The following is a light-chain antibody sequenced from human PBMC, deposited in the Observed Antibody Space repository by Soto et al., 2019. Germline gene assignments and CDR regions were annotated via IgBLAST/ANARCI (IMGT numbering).Light chain of an antibody. Sequence: EIVMTQSPATLSVSPGERATLSCRASQSVSGNLAWYQQKPGQAPRLLIYGASTRATGIPARFSGSGSGTVFTLTISSLLSEDFAVYYCQQYNNWPPFTFGPGTKVDIK. CDR1: QSVSGN. CDR3: QQYNNWPPFT. J-gene: IGKJ3*01. V-gene: IGKV3-15*01. CDR2: GAS.